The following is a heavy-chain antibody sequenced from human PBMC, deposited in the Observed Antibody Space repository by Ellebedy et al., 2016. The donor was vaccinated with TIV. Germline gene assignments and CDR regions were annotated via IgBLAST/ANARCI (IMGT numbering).Heavy chain of an antibody. CDR3: ARGRFDS. CDR1: GGSFSGYH. V-gene: IGHV4-34*01. CDR2: INHRGSN. J-gene: IGHJ5*01. Sequence: SETLSLXXAVYGGSFSGYHWTWIRQPPGKGLEWIGEINHRGSNDYNPSLKSRVTISVDTSKNQFSLKLSSLTVADTAVYYCARGRFDSWGQGTLVTVSS.